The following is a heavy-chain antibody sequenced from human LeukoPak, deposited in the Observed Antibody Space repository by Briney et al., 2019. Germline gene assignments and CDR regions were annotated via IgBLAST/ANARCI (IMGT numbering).Heavy chain of an antibody. Sequence: GGSLRLSCAASGFTFSDYYMSWIREAPGKGLVWGSYISSSSSYTNYADSVKGRFTISRDNAKNSLYLQMNSLRAEDTAVYYCARDAGYGSGSYYIYWGQGTLVTVSS. D-gene: IGHD3-10*01. V-gene: IGHV3-11*06. CDR3: ARDAGYGSGSYYIY. CDR1: GFTFSDYY. CDR2: ISSSSSYT. J-gene: IGHJ4*02.